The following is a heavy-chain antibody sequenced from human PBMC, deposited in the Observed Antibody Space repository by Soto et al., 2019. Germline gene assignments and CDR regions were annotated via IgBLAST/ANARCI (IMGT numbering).Heavy chain of an antibody. Sequence: ASVKVSCKASGYTFNSYYMHWVRQAPGQGLEWMGIINPSGGSTSYAQKFQGRVTMTRDTSTSTVYMELSSLRSEDTAVYYCARDGRWRDIVVVPAAKTSRDAFDIWGQGTMVTVSS. V-gene: IGHV1-46*02. D-gene: IGHD2-2*01. CDR1: GYTFNSYY. CDR2: INPSGGST. J-gene: IGHJ3*02. CDR3: ARDGRWRDIVVVPAAKTSRDAFDI.